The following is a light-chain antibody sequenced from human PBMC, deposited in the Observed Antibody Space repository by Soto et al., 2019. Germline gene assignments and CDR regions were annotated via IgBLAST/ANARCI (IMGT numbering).Light chain of an antibody. J-gene: IGLJ2*01. CDR2: EGS. CDR3: CSYAGSSTRVV. Sequence: QSALTQPASVSGSPGQSITISCTGTSSDVGSYNFVSWYQQHPGKAPKLMIYEGSKRPSGGSNRFSGSKSGNTASLTISGLQAEDEADYYCCSYAGSSTRVVFGGGTKLTVL. CDR1: SSDVGSYNF. V-gene: IGLV2-23*01.